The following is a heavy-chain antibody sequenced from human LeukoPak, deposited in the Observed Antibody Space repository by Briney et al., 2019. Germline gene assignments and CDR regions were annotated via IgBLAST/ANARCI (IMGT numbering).Heavy chain of an antibody. J-gene: IGHJ4*02. CDR1: GFTFNTYV. D-gene: IGHD2-15*01. CDR3: AKRSTDRGYCSCGSCYEFSN. CDR2: ISSSGGST. V-gene: IGHV3-23*01. Sequence: GGSLRVSCAASGFTFNTYVMSWVCQAPGKGLECVSAISSSGGSTYYAESVKGRFTISRDNSKNTLYFQMKSLRAEDTAVYYCAKRSTDRGYCSCGSCYEFSNWGQGTLVTVSS.